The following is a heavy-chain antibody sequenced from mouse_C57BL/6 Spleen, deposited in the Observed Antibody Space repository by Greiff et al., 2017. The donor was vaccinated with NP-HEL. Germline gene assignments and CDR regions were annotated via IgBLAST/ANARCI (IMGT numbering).Heavy chain of an antibody. V-gene: IGHV3-6*01. CDR2: ISYDGSN. Sequence: VQLQQSGPGLVKPSQSLSLTCSVTGYSITSGYYWNWIRQFPGNKLEWMGYISYDGSNNYNPSLKNRISITRDTSKNQFFLKLNSVTTEDTATYYCARAYGYYGDYYAMDYWGQGTSVTVSS. J-gene: IGHJ4*01. D-gene: IGHD2-3*01. CDR1: GYSITSGYY. CDR3: ARAYGYYGDYYAMDY.